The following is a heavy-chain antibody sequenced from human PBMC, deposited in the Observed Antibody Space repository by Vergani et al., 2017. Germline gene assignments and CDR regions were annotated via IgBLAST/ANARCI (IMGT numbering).Heavy chain of an antibody. CDR3: ARGASGDYVSSFDY. CDR2: ISYDGSNK. D-gene: IGHD4-17*01. V-gene: IGHV3-30-3*01. CDR1: GFTFSSYA. Sequence: QVQLVESGGGVVQPGRSLRLSCAASGFTFSSYAMHWVRQAPGKGLEWVAVISYDGSNKYYADSVKCRFTISRDNSKNTLYLQMNSLRAEDTAVYYCARGASGDYVSSFDYWGQGTLVTVSS. J-gene: IGHJ4*02.